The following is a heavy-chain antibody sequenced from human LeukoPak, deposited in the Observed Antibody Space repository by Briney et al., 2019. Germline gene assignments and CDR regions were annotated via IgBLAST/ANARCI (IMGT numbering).Heavy chain of an antibody. CDR1: GYTLTESA. V-gene: IGHV1-24*01. CDR3: AMGLMGAISMAYYFDY. Sequence: EASVKVSCKVSGYTLTESAIHWVRQAPGQGLEWMGGLDPEDVETLYAREFQGRVTMTEDISTDTAYMELNNLRSEDTAVYFCAMGLMGAISMAYYFDYWGQGTLVTVSS. D-gene: IGHD3-10*01. CDR2: LDPEDVET. J-gene: IGHJ4*02.